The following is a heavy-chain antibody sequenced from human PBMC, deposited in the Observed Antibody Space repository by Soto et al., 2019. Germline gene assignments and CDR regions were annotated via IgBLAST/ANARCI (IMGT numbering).Heavy chain of an antibody. CDR2: IIPIFGTA. V-gene: IGHV1-69*12. J-gene: IGHJ2*01. CDR3: ARGGYCGGDCYSLDWYFDL. Sequence: QVQLVQSGAEVKKPGSSVKVSCKASGGTFSSYAISWVRQAPGQGLEWMGGIIPIFGTANYAQKFQGRVTITADEXXRXAXXELSSLRSEDTAVYYCARGGYCGGDCYSLDWYFDLWGRGTLVTVSS. D-gene: IGHD2-21*02. CDR1: GGTFSSYA.